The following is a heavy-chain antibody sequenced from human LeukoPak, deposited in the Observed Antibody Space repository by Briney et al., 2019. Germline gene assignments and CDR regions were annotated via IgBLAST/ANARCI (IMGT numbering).Heavy chain of an antibody. CDR2: INPNSGGT. J-gene: IGHJ3*02. V-gene: IGHV1-2*02. CDR3: ASLYYYDSSDVIDAFDI. D-gene: IGHD3-22*01. Sequence: GASVKVSCKASGYTFTGYYMHWVRQAPGQGLEWMGWINPNSGGTNYAQKFQGRVTMTRDTSISTAYMELSRLRSDDTAVYYCASLYYYDSSDVIDAFDIWGQGTMVTVSS. CDR1: GYTFTGYY.